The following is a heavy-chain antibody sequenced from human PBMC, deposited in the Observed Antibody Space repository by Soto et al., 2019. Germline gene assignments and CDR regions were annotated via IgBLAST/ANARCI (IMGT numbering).Heavy chain of an antibody. J-gene: IGHJ6*02. CDR3: APVRSMYNFNYHDGMDV. Sequence: ASVKVSCKVSGYTLTELSMHWVRQAPGKGLEWMGGFDPEDGKTTYAQKFQARVTMTEDTSRDTAYMELSSLRSEDTAVYFCAPVRSMYNFNYHDGMDVWGQGTTVTVSS. V-gene: IGHV1-24*01. CDR2: FDPEDGKT. CDR1: GYTLTELS. D-gene: IGHD1-7*01.